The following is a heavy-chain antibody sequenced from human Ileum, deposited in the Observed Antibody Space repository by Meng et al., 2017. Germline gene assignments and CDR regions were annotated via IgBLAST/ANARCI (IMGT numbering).Heavy chain of an antibody. CDR1: GGTFSSYA. J-gene: IGHJ5*02. CDR2: IIPIFGKA. CDR3: ARVELTDTAMGRGWFDP. Sequence: QVGVWELGAGVKKPGALVKASCKVSGGTFSSYAISWVRQAPGQGLEWMGGIIPIFGKANYAQKFQGRVTITADKSTSTAYMELSSLRSEDTAVYYCARVELTDTAMGRGWFDPWGQGTLVTVSS. D-gene: IGHD5-18*01. V-gene: IGHV1-69*06.